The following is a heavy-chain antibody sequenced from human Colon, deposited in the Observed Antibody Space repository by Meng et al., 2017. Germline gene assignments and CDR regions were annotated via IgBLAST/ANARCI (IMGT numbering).Heavy chain of an antibody. D-gene: IGHD6-19*01. CDR1: GGAFSGYY. CDR3: ARERLSSGWYGGRWFDP. Sequence: QWGAGRVKASETLSLTCAVYGGAFSGYYWSWIRQPPGKGLEWIGEINHSGSTNYNPSLKSRVTISVDTSKNQFSLKLSSVTAADTAVYYCARERLSSGWYGGRWFDPWGQGTLVTVSS. CDR2: INHSGST. V-gene: IGHV4-34*01. J-gene: IGHJ5*02.